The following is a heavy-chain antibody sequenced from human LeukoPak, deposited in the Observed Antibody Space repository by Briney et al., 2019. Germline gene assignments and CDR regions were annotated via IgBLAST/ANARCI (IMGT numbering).Heavy chain of an antibody. CDR1: GFTFSNHA. D-gene: IGHD6-6*01. V-gene: IGHV3-23*01. Sequence: GGSLRLSCAASGFTFSNHAMSWVRQAPGKWLEWVSVIGDSGGSTYYADSVKGRFTISRDNSKNTLYLQMNSLRADDTAVYHCAKGGASSPYTYIDVWGKGTTVIVSS. J-gene: IGHJ6*04. CDR2: IGDSGGST. CDR3: AKGGASSPYTYIDV.